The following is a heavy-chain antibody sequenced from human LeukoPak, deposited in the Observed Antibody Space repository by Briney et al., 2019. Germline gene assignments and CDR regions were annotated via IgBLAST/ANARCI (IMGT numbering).Heavy chain of an antibody. V-gene: IGHV3-23*01. J-gene: IGHJ4*02. D-gene: IGHD3-10*01. Sequence: GGSLRLSCAASGFTFSSYAMSWVRQAPGKGLEWVSAISGSGGSTYYADSVKGRFTISRDNAKNSLYLQMNSLRAEDTAVYYCARAYGSGSYYFGYWGQGTLVTVSS. CDR2: ISGSGGST. CDR3: ARAYGSGSYYFGY. CDR1: GFTFSSYA.